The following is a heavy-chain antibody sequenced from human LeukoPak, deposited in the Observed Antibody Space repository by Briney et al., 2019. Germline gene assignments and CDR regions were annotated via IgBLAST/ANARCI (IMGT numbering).Heavy chain of an antibody. J-gene: IGHJ4*02. Sequence: GGSLRLSRAASGFSVSNYYMSWVRQAPGKGLEWVSVIYSGGNTYYTDSVKGRFTISRDNPKTTVFLQMGSLRGEDTAVYYCVKDYQVGNSPAFGDYWGQGTLVTISS. V-gene: IGHV3-53*01. CDR3: VKDYQVGNSPAFGDY. CDR1: GFSVSNYY. D-gene: IGHD1-26*01. CDR2: IYSGGNT.